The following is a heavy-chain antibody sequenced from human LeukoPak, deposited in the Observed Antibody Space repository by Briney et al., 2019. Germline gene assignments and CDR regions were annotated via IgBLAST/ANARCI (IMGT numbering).Heavy chain of an antibody. J-gene: IGHJ4*02. D-gene: IGHD6-6*01. CDR2: IHHNGRI. CDR1: GSSISTDYY. CDR3: SRESSSSSDY. V-gene: IGHV4-38-2*02. Sequence: PSETLSLTCAVSGSSISTDYYWSWFRHPPGKGLEWIGSIHHNGRIYYSPSLKSRATLSLDTSKNQLSLRLSSLTAAGTALYFCSRESSSSSDYWGQGTLVTVPS.